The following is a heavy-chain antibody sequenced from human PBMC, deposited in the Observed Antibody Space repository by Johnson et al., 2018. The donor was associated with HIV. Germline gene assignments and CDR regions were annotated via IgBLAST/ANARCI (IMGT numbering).Heavy chain of an antibody. CDR2: ISWNSGSI. Sequence: VESGGGLVQPGGSLRLSCAASGFTFSSYGMHWVRQAPGKGLEWVSGISWNSGSIGYADSVKGRFTISRDNAKNSLYLQMNSLRAEDTAVYYCAKDDSPSGAFDIWGQGTMVIVSS. CDR3: AKDDSPSGAFDI. D-gene: IGHD3-10*01. CDR1: GFTFSSYG. J-gene: IGHJ3*02. V-gene: IGHV3-9*01.